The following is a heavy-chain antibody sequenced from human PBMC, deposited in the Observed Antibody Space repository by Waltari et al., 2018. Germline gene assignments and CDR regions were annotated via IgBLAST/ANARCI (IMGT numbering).Heavy chain of an antibody. CDR3: AKRGGYFYHY. D-gene: IGHD3-22*01. Sequence: EVQLLDSGGGLVYPAGSLILSCVASGFSFSSYTMAWVRQIPGRGLECVSAITNDGDITYYADSVEGQFTITRDNSRNTLSPQMNRMRVEDTAIYYCAKRGGYFYHYWGQGTLVTVSS. CDR1: GFSFSSYT. CDR2: ITNDGDIT. J-gene: IGHJ4*02. V-gene: IGHV3-23*01.